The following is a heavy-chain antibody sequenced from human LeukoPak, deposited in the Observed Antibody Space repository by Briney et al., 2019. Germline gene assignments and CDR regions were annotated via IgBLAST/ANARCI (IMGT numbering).Heavy chain of an antibody. D-gene: IGHD1-26*01. CDR2: ISRRSGAT. J-gene: IGHJ4*02. CDR3: VRWAGGNSDVASFDY. CDR1: GYIFCYYY. V-gene: IGHV1-2*02. Sequence: ASVKVSCMASGYIFCYYYMHWVRQAPGRGFEWMGWISRRSGATKIAEKFQGRVTLTRDTSISTAYVELTNLASDDTAVYYCVRWAGGNSDVASFDYWGQGTLVIVSS.